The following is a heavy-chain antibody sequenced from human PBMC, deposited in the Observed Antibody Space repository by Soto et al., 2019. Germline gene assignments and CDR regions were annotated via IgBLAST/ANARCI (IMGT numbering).Heavy chain of an antibody. CDR1: GYTFTSYA. Sequence: ASVKVSCKASGYTFTSYAMHWVRQAPGQRLEWMGWINAGNGNTKYSQKFQGRVTITRDTSASTAYMELSSLRSEDTAVYYCARGDRGPFHDYGGNYYYYGMDVWGQGTTVTVSS. CDR3: ARGDRGPFHDYGGNYYYYGMDV. V-gene: IGHV1-3*01. D-gene: IGHD4-17*01. J-gene: IGHJ6*02. CDR2: INAGNGNT.